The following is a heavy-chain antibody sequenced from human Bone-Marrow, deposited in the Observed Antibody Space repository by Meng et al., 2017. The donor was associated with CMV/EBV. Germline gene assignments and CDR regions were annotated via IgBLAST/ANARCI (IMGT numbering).Heavy chain of an antibody. CDR1: GGSISSYY. D-gene: IGHD3-16*01. V-gene: IGHV4-59*01. CDR3: ARTTTPYDDYYYGMDV. J-gene: IGHJ6*02. CDR2: IYYSGST. Sequence: SETLSLTCTVSGGSISSYYWSWIRQPPGKGLEWIGYIYYSGSTNYNPSLKSRVTISVDTSKNQFSLKLSSVTAADTAVYYCARTTTPYDDYYYGMDVWGPGTTVTVSS.